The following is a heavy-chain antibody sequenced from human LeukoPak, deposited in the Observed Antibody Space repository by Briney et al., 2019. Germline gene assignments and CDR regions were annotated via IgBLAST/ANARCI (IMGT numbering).Heavy chain of an antibody. J-gene: IGHJ6*03. Sequence: GGSLRLSCAASGFTLSSYALAWVRQAPGKGLEWVSSISDRATNTYYADSVKGRFTISRDNSKNTLSLQMNSLTAEDTAVYYCAARRGDYDYMDVWGKGTTVTVSS. CDR2: ISDRATNT. CDR1: GFTLSSYA. D-gene: IGHD3-16*01. CDR3: AARRGDYDYMDV. V-gene: IGHV3-23*01.